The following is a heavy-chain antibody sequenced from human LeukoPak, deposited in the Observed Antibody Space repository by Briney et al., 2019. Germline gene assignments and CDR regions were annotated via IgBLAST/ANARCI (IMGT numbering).Heavy chain of an antibody. D-gene: IGHD3-10*01. J-gene: IGHJ6*02. CDR3: ARHCRDRRITMVRGDYYYSMDV. V-gene: IGHV5-10-1*01. CDR1: GYSFTSYW. Sequence: GESLKISCKGSGYSFTSYWISWVRQMPGKGLEWMGRIHPRGSYTNYSPSFQGHVTISADKTISTAYLQWSSLKASDTAMYYCARHCRDRRITMVRGDYYYSMDVWGQGTTVTVSS. CDR2: IHPRGSYT.